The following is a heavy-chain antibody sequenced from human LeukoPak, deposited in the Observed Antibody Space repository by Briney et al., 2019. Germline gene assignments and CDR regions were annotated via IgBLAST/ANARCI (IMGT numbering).Heavy chain of an antibody. Sequence: PSETLSLICTVSGASISSYYWSWIRQPPGKGLEWIGDIYYSGSIKYNPSLKSRVTMSVDTSKNQFSLKLSSVTAADTAIYYCARENPSGYYNRPIDYWGQGTLVTVSS. CDR1: GASISSYY. J-gene: IGHJ4*02. CDR3: ARENPSGYYNRPIDY. D-gene: IGHD3-22*01. V-gene: IGHV4-59*01. CDR2: IYYSGSI.